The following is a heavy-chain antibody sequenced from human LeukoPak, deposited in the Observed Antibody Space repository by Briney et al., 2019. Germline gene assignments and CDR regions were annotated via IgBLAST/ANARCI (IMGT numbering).Heavy chain of an antibody. CDR3: ARGGAVAGSFDY. CDR1: GYTFDTYV. CDR2: ISGYNGDT. V-gene: IGHV1-18*01. D-gene: IGHD6-19*01. Sequence: ASVKVSCKASGYTFDTYVISWVRQAPGQGLEWMGGISGYNGDTNYAQKFQGRVTMTTDTSTSTAYMEVRSLRSDDTAFYYCARGGAVAGSFDYWGQGTLVTVSS. J-gene: IGHJ4*02.